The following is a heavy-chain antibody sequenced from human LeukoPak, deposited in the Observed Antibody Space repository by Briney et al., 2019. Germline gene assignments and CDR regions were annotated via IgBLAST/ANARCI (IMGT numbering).Heavy chain of an antibody. V-gene: IGHV1-24*01. J-gene: IGHJ4*02. CDR3: ATAPLAAAGLFDY. CDR1: GYTLTELS. D-gene: IGHD6-13*01. Sequence: WASVKVSCKVSGYTLTELSMHWVRQAPGKGLEWMGGFDPEDGETIYAQKFQGRVTMTEDTSTDTAYMELSSLRSEDTAVYCCATAPLAAAGLFDYWGQGTLVTVSS. CDR2: FDPEDGET.